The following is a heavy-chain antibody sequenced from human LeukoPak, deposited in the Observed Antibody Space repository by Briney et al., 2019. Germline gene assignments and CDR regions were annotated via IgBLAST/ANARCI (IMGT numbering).Heavy chain of an antibody. D-gene: IGHD3-16*02. CDR1: GFTFSSNY. J-gene: IGHJ4*02. CDR3: ARDSDVWGSYRYLFDY. Sequence: GGSLRLSCAASGFTFSSNYMSWVRQAPGKGLEWVSVIYSDGTTYYADSVKGRFTISRDNSKNTMHLQMNSLRPEDTAVYYCARDSDVWGSYRYLFDYWGQGTLVTVSS. V-gene: IGHV3-53*01. CDR2: IYSDGTT.